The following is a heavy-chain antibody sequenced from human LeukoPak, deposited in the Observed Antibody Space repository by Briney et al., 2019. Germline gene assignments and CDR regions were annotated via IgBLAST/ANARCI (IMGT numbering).Heavy chain of an antibody. CDR2: IYYSGST. Sequence: SETLSLTCTVSGGSISSSTYYWGWIRRPPGKGLEWIGSIYYSGSTYYNPSLKSRVTISVDTSKNQFSLKLSSVTAADTAVYYCARSSSGSYNVDWYFDLWGRGTLVTVSS. CDR3: ARSSSGSYNVDWYFDL. D-gene: IGHD1-26*01. V-gene: IGHV4-39*01. J-gene: IGHJ2*01. CDR1: GGSISSSTYY.